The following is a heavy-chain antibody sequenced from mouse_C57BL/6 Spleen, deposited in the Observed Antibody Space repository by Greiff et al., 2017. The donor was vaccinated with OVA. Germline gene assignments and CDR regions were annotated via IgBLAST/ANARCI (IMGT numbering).Heavy chain of an antibody. D-gene: IGHD1-1*01. CDR1: GYTFTSYW. CDR3: ASGPYGKSY. V-gene: IGHV1-55*01. J-gene: IGHJ2*01. CDR2: IYPGSGST. Sequence: QVQLQQPGAELVKPGASVKMSCKASGYTFTSYWINWVKQRPGQGLEWIGDIYPGSGSTNYNEKFKSKATLTVDTSSSTAYMQLSSLTSEGSAVYYCASGPYGKSYWGQGTTLTVSS.